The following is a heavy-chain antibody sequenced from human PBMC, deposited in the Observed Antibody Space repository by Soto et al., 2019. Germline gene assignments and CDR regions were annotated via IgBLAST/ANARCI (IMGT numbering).Heavy chain of an antibody. CDR2: ISYTGRT. CDR3: ARGSFSSSSSWFDP. V-gene: IGHV4-31*03. J-gene: IGHJ5*02. D-gene: IGHD6-6*01. Sequence: SETLSLTCTVSGGSISSDANFCSWIRQLPGRGLEWIGYISYTGRTYYTPSLNSRLTISLDTSKNLFSLRLSAVTAADTAVYFCARGSFSSSSSWFDPWGQGTLVTVSS. CDR1: GGSISSDANF.